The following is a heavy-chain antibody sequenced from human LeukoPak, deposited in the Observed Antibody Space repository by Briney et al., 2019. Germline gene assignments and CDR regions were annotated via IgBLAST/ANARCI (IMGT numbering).Heavy chain of an antibody. CDR1: GFTFSSYG. V-gene: IGHV3-30*18. CDR3: ANDYGDYIFDY. CDR2: ISYDGSNK. J-gene: IGHJ4*02. D-gene: IGHD4-17*01. Sequence: GGSLRLSCAASGFTFSSYGMHWVSQAPGKGLEWVAVISYDGSNKYYADSVKGRFTISRDNSKNTLYLQMNSLRAEDTAVYYCANDYGDYIFDYWGQGTLVTVSS.